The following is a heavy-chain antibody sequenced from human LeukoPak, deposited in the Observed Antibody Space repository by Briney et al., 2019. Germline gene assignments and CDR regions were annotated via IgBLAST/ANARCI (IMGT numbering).Heavy chain of an antibody. CDR1: GGSISSGDYY. CDR2: IYYSGST. CDR3: ARGGIQLWSNWFDP. Sequence: SETLSPTCTVSGGSISSGDYYWSWLRQPPGKGLEWIGYIYYSGSTYYNPSLKSRVTISVDTSKNQFSLKLSSVTAADTAVYYCARGGIQLWSNWFDPWGQGTLVSVSS. D-gene: IGHD5-18*01. J-gene: IGHJ5*02. V-gene: IGHV4-30-4*01.